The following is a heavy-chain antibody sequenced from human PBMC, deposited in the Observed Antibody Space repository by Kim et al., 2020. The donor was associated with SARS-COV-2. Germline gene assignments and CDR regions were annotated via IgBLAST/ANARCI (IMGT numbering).Heavy chain of an antibody. D-gene: IGHD3-10*01. V-gene: IGHV3-21*01. CDR2: ITPSGDSM. CDR3: ARNFGSGNYYFFEC. Sequence: GGSLRLSCAASAFTFSSYSMNWVRQTPGKGLEWVSSITPSGDSMYYGDSVKGRFTISRDNAKSSLYLQMDSLGADDTAVYYCARNFGSGNYYFFECWGQGTLVTVSS. CDR1: AFTFSSYS. J-gene: IGHJ4*02.